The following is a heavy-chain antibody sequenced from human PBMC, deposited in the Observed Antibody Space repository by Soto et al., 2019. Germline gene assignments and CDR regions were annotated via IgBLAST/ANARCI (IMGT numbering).Heavy chain of an antibody. CDR3: ARGRYCLTGRCFPNWFES. CDR2: SYKSATT. CDR1: GDSISNLDYF. Sequence: SETLSLTCSVSGDSISNLDYFWAWIRQPPGQALEYIGYSYKSATTHYNPSFESRVAISVDTSKSQFSLNVTSVTAADTAVYFCARGRYCLTGRCFPNWFESWGQGALVTVSS. J-gene: IGHJ5*01. D-gene: IGHD7-27*01. V-gene: IGHV4-30-4*01.